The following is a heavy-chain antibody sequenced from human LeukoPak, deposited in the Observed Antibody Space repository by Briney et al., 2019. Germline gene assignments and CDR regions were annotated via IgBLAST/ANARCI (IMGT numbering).Heavy chain of an antibody. V-gene: IGHV3-23*01. D-gene: IGHD3-10*01. CDR2: ISGNGGRT. J-gene: IGHJ6*03. CDR1: GFTFSILD. CDR3: AARGHVYYYYYMDV. Sequence: GGSLRLSCAASGFTFSILDMSWVRQAPGKGLEWVSAISGNGGRTYYADSVKGRFTISRDNSKNTLYLQMNSLRAEDTAVYYCAARGHVYYYYYMDVWGKGTTVTVSS.